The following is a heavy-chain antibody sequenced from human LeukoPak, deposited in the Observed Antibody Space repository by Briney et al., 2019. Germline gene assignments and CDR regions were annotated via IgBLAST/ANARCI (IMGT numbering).Heavy chain of an antibody. V-gene: IGHV1-8*03. CDR1: GYTFTSYD. J-gene: IGHJ6*02. CDR3: AREWADSSSWPSYYYYYYGMDV. D-gene: IGHD6-13*01. CDR2: MNPNSGNT. Sequence: ASVKVSCKASGYTFTSYDINWVRQATGQGLEWMGWMNPNSGNTGYTQKFQGRVTITRNTSISTAYMELSSLRSDDTAVYYCAREWADSSSWPSYYYYYYGMDVWGQGTTVTVSS.